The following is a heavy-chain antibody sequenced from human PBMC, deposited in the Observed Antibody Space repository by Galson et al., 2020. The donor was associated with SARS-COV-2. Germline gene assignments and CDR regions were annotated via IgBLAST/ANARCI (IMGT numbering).Heavy chain of an antibody. CDR3: ARTARSLDD. V-gene: IGHV4-59*01. D-gene: IGHD6-6*01. J-gene: IGHJ6*02. CDR1: GDSINSYY. Sequence: SETLSLTCTVSGDSINSYYWSWIRQPPGKGLEWIGYIYQSGDTDSNPSLKSRLIISIDTSKNQFSLTLRSVTPADTAVYYCARTARSLDDWGQGITVTVSS. CDR2: IYQSGDT.